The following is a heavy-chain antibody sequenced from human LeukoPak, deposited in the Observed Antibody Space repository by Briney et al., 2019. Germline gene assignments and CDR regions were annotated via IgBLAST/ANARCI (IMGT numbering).Heavy chain of an antibody. CDR1: GFTFGNNF. CDR2: ISGDGTRT. D-gene: IGHD1-26*01. CDR3: ARAQVGAPTDL. Sequence: GGSLRLSCAASGFTFGNNFMHWLRQAPGQGLVWVSRISGDGTRTDYADSVRGRFTISRDNAKDTLYLHVNSLRPEDTAVYYCARAQVGAPTDLWGQGTLVIVSS. J-gene: IGHJ5*02. V-gene: IGHV3-74*01.